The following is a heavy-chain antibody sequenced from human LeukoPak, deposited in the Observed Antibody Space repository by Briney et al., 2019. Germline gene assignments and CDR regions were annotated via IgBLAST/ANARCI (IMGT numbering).Heavy chain of an antibody. CDR1: GFTFSSYW. D-gene: IGHD4-11*01. J-gene: IGHJ4*02. V-gene: IGHV3-74*01. Sequence: PGGSLRLSCAASGFTFSSYWMHWVRRAPGKGPVWVSRINSDGSSTSYADSVKGRFTISRDNAKNTLYLQMNSLRSEDTAVYYCARGYINYPDYWGQGTLVTVSS. CDR2: INSDGSST. CDR3: ARGYINYPDY.